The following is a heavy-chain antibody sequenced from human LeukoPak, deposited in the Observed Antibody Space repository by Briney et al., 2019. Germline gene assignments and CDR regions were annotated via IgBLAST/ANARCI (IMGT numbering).Heavy chain of an antibody. D-gene: IGHD2-2*01. V-gene: IGHV1-46*01. Sequence: ASVKVSCEASGYTFSDYYIHWVRQAPGQGLEWMGMINPSGGSTSYAQKFQGRVTMTRDTSTSTVYMDLNSLRSEDTAVYFCARSIRGCSSTPCYEDYWGQGTLVTVSS. J-gene: IGHJ4*02. CDR3: ARSIRGCSSTPCYEDY. CDR2: INPSGGST. CDR1: GYTFSDYY.